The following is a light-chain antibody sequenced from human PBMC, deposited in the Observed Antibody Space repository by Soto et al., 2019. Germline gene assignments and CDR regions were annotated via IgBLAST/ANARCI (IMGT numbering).Light chain of an antibody. J-gene: IGLJ1*01. CDR2: GVS. Sequence: QSVLTQPASVSGSPGQSITISCSGTRSDIGSYNYVAWYQQFPGKTPKILIYGVSNRPSGVSSRFSGSKSGNTASLTISGLQAEDEADYYCNSYTGSSTSYVFGSGTKV. CDR3: NSYTGSSTSYV. CDR1: RSDIGSYNY. V-gene: IGLV2-14*01.